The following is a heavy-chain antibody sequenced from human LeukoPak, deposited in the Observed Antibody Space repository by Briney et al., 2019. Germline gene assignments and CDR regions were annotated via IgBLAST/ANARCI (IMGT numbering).Heavy chain of an antibody. CDR3: ARGPPPDFDY. CDR1: GGSMRNYY. CDR2: IYTSGST. V-gene: IGHV4-4*07. Sequence: SETLSLTCTVSGGSMRNYYWSWVRQPAGKGLEWIGRIYTSGSTDYNPSLKSRVTMSVDTSKNHFSLRLTSVTAADTAVYYCARGPPPDFDYWGQGTLVTVSS. J-gene: IGHJ4*02.